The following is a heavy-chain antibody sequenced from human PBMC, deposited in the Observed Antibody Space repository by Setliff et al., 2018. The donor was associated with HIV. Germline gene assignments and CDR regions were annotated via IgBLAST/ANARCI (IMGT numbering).Heavy chain of an antibody. CDR1: GFTFSPYW. D-gene: IGHD2-2*01. V-gene: IGHV3-30*02. CDR3: AKSRITSQYDALDI. Sequence: GGSLRLSCAASGFTFSPYWMHWVRQAPGKGLEWVAVIWYDGSNKYYADSVKGRFTISRDNLKKRVYLQMSSLRAEDTAVYYCAKSRITSQYDALDIWGQGTMVTVSS. CDR2: IWYDGSNK. J-gene: IGHJ3*02.